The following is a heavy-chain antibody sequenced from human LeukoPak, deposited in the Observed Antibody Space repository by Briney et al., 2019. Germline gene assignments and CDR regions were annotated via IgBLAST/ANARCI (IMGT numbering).Heavy chain of an antibody. D-gene: IGHD5-12*01. V-gene: IGHV3-30*03. CDR3: ARVDYDY. Sequence: GRSLRLSCAVSGLSFNSYGMHWVRQAPGKGLEWVAVISYDGSNTYYADSVKGRFTISRDNAKNTLYLQMNSLRAEDTAVYYCARVDYDYWGQGTLVSVSS. CDR1: GLSFNSYG. J-gene: IGHJ4*02. CDR2: ISYDGSNT.